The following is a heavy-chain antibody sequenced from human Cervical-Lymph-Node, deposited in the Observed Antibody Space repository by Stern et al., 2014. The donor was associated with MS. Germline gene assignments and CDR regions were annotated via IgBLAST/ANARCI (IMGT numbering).Heavy chain of an antibody. CDR2: IIPLFCAA. D-gene: IGHD1-1*01. V-gene: IGHV1-69*01. Sequence: VQLVESGAEVKKPGSSVKVSCKASGVTFSSQAISWVRQAPGQGLEWLGGIIPLFCAAHYAQKFQGRVTITADEFTSTAYMELRSLRSEDTAVYYCARDEIGQTTTHYYYYGMDVWGQGTTVTVSS. CDR3: ARDEIGQTTTHYYYYGMDV. J-gene: IGHJ6*02. CDR1: GVTFSSQA.